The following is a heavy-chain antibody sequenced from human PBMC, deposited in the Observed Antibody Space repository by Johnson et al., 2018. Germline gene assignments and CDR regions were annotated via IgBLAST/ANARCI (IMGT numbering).Heavy chain of an antibody. Sequence: VQLVESGGGLVQPGGSLRLSCGISGFTFSSYWMHWVRQVPGKGLVWVACINYVGTFMRYADSVQGRLTHPRDNSKNMLSLQMNSLRVQDTALYSCAREKDSSTPNDYYHYGMDVWGQGTTVTVSS. D-gene: IGHD6-13*01. V-gene: IGHV3-74*01. CDR3: AREKDSSTPNDYYHYGMDV. CDR1: GFTFSSYW. CDR2: INYVGTFM. J-gene: IGHJ6*02.